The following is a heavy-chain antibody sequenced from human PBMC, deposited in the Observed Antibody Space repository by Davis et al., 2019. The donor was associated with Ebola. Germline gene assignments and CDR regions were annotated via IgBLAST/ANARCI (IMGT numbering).Heavy chain of an antibody. Sequence: SETLSLTCTVSGDSISTYYWSWIRLSPGKGPEWIGYIFYSGGTDYNPSLNSRATILMDTSKNQISLKLTSVTAADTALYFCARVSMIVAGHRVFDKWGQGILVTVSS. J-gene: IGHJ4*02. V-gene: IGHV4-59*01. CDR2: IFYSGGT. CDR1: GDSISTYY. D-gene: IGHD6-19*01. CDR3: ARVSMIVAGHRVFDK.